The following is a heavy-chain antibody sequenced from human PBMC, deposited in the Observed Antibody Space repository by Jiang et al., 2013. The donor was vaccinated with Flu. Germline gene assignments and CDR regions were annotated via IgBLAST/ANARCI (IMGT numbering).Heavy chain of an antibody. CDR3: AREGYSAALDI. CDR1: GGSINSFNW. CDR2: IFHSGTT. D-gene: IGHD2-21*01. V-gene: IGHV4-4*02. J-gene: IGHJ3*02. Sequence: PGLVKPSGTLSLTCAVSGGSINSFNWWHWVRQPPGKGLEWIGEIFHSGTTYYNPSLKSRLTISLDKSNNQFSLKLSSVTAADTAVYYCAREGYSAALDIWGQGTMVTVSS.